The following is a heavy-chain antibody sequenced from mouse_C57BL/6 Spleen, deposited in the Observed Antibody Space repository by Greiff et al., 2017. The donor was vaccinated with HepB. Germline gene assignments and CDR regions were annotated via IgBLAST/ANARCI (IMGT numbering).Heavy chain of an antibody. Sequence: QVQLQQSGAELVKPGASVKISCKASGYAFSSYWMNWVKQRPGKGLEWIGQIYPGDGDTNYNGKFKGKATLTADKSSSTAYMQLSSLTSEDSAVYFCARRTGRGDAMDYWGQGTSVTVSS. CDR1: GYAFSSYW. D-gene: IGHD4-1*01. CDR3: ARRTGRGDAMDY. J-gene: IGHJ4*01. V-gene: IGHV1-80*01. CDR2: IYPGDGDT.